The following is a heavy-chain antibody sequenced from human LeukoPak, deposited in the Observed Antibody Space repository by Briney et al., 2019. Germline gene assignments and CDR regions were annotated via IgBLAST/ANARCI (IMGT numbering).Heavy chain of an antibody. CDR1: GFTFSSYS. CDR3: TRVLYSSGWYGDHY. CDR2: ISSSSTI. J-gene: IGHJ4*02. Sequence: GGSLRLSCAASGFTFSSYSMNWVRQASGKGLEWVSYISSSSTIYYADSVKGRFTISRDNAKNSLYLQMNSLRAEDTAVYYCTRVLYSSGWYGDHYWGQGTLVTVSS. V-gene: IGHV3-48*01. D-gene: IGHD6-19*01.